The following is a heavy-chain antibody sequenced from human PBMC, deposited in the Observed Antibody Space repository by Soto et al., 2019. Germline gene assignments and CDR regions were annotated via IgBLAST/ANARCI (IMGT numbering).Heavy chain of an antibody. V-gene: IGHV3-23*01. Sequence: GGSLRLSCAASGFKFSNYAMIWVRQAPGKGLEWVSLISATGGGTYYADSVKGRFTISRDNSHNTLYLQVHSLTAEDTAVYYCAKDRRAGGNSAFYFDFWGQGAQVTVSS. CDR1: GFKFSNYA. D-gene: IGHD3-16*01. CDR2: ISATGGGT. CDR3: AKDRRAGGNSAFYFDF. J-gene: IGHJ4*02.